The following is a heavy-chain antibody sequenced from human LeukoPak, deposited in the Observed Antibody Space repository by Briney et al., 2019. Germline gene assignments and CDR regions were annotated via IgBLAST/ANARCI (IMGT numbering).Heavy chain of an antibody. Sequence: SQTLSLTCTVAGGSISSGGYYWSWIRQHPGKGLEWIGYIYYSGSTYYNPSLKSRVTISVDTSKNQFSLKLSSVTAADTAVYYCARTNSGYLISDDWGQGTLVTV. J-gene: IGHJ4*02. CDR2: IYYSGST. V-gene: IGHV4-31*03. CDR3: ARTNSGYLISDD. CDR1: GGSISSGGYY. D-gene: IGHD5-12*01.